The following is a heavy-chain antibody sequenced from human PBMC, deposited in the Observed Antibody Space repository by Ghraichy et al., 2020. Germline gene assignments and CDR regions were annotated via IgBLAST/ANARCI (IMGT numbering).Heavy chain of an antibody. CDR3: VQMVRELCFDY. CDR1: GYSISSGYY. Sequence: SETLSLTCAVSGYSISSGYYWGWIRQPPGKGLEWIGSIYHSGSTYYNPSLKSRVTISVDTSKNQFSLKLSSVTAADTAVYYCVQMVRELCFDYWGQGTLVTVSS. CDR2: IYHSGST. J-gene: IGHJ4*02. D-gene: IGHD3-10*01. V-gene: IGHV4-38-2*01.